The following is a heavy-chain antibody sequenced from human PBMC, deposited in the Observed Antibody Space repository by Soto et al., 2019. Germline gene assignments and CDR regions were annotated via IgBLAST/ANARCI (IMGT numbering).Heavy chain of an antibody. D-gene: IGHD5-12*01. CDR3: AREGGRGFSGYDFDT. CDR2: ISSDGSRT. Sequence: VQLVESGGGEVQPGGSLRLSCAGSGFSFSSYWIHWVRQTPGKGLAWVSCISSDGSRTEYADSAKGRFTISRDNDKNMVSLQMSRLRGDNTAIYYCAREGGRGFSGYDFDTWGQGTLVTVSS. V-gene: IGHV3-74*03. J-gene: IGHJ5*02. CDR1: GFSFSSYW.